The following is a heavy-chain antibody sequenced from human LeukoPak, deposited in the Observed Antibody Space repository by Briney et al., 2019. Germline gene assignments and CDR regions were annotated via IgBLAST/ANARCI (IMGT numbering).Heavy chain of an antibody. V-gene: IGHV5-51*01. D-gene: IGHD2-21*01. Sequence: GESLKISCKGSGYSFTSYWIGWVRQMPGKGLEWMAIIYPGDSDTKYRPSFQGQVTVSADKSINTAYLQWSSLKASDTAMYYCARGGIIVGDTSHFDFWGQGTLVTVSS. CDR2: IYPGDSDT. J-gene: IGHJ4*02. CDR1: GYSFTSYW. CDR3: ARGGIIVGDTSHFDF.